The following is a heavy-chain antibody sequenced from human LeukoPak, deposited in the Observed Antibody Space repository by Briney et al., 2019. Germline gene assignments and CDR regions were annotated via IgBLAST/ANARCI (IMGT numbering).Heavy chain of an antibody. V-gene: IGHV3-74*01. D-gene: IGHD5-24*01. CDR2: ISSDGSGT. Sequence: GGSLRLSCAASGFTFNDYWMHWGRQAPGKGLVWVSRISSDGSGTRYADSVRGRFTISRDNAKNTLYLQMNSLRAEDTAVYYCARGDGYNWEYYFDYWGQGTLVTVSS. CDR3: ARGDGYNWEYYFDY. J-gene: IGHJ4*02. CDR1: GFTFNDYW.